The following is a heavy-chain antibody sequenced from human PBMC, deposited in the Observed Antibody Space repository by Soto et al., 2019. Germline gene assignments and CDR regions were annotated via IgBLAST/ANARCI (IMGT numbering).Heavy chain of an antibody. CDR3: ASTRSSWYNWFDP. CDR1: GYTFTSYG. CDR2: ISAYNGNT. J-gene: IGHJ5*02. V-gene: IGHV1-18*01. Sequence: ASVKVSCKASGYTFTSYGISWVRQAPGQGLEWMGWISAYNGNTNYAQRLQGRVTMTTDTSTSTAYMELRSLRSDDAAVYYCASTRSSWYNWFDPWGQGTLVTVSS. D-gene: IGHD6-13*01.